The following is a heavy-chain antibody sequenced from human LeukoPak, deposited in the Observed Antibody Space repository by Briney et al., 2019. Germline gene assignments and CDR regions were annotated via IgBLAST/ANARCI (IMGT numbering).Heavy chain of an antibody. CDR3: AREGNYDVLTGYPPADY. J-gene: IGHJ4*02. CDR2: ISSTSNTI. CDR1: GFTFSNYN. Sequence: GGSLRLSCSVSGFTFSNYNMNWVRQAPGKGLEWVSYISSTSNTIYYADSMRGRFTISRDNAKNSLYLQMNSLRAEDTAVYYRAREGNYDVLTGYPPADYWGQGTLVTVSS. V-gene: IGHV3-48*04. D-gene: IGHD3-9*01.